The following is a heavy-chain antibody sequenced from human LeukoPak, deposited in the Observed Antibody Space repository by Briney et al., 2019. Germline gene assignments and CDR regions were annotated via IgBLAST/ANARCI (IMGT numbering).Heavy chain of an antibody. Sequence: GGSLRLSCAASGFTFSSYGMHWVRQAPGKGLEWVAVIWYDGSNKYYADSVKGRFTISRDNSKNTLYLQMNSLRAEDTAVYYCARADDYYDSSGYVDYWGQGTLVTVSS. V-gene: IGHV3-33*01. J-gene: IGHJ4*02. CDR2: IWYDGSNK. D-gene: IGHD3-22*01. CDR1: GFTFSSYG. CDR3: ARADDYYDSSGYVDY.